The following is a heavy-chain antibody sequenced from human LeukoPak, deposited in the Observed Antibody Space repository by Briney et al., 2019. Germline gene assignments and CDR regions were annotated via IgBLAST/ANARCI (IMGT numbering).Heavy chain of an antibody. Sequence: GGSLRLSCAASGFTFSNAWMSWVRQAPGKGLEWVGRIKSKTDGGTTDYAAPVKGRFTISRDDSKNTLYVQMNSLKTEDTAVYYCTTGAGGWHYFDYWGQGTLVTVSS. CDR2: IKSKTDGGTT. J-gene: IGHJ4*02. CDR3: TTGAGGWHYFDY. D-gene: IGHD6-19*01. V-gene: IGHV3-15*01. CDR1: GFTFSNAW.